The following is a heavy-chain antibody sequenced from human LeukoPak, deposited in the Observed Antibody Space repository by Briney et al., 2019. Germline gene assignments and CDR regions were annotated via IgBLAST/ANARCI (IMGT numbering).Heavy chain of an antibody. Sequence: GGSLRLSCAASGFTFSSYNMNWVRQAPGKGLEWVGRIKSKTDGGTTDYAAPVKGRFTISRDDSKNTLYLQMNSLKTEDTAVYYCTTDLASIAAAGNLGYWGQGTLVTVSS. J-gene: IGHJ4*02. CDR3: TTDLASIAAAGNLGY. CDR2: IKSKTDGGTT. CDR1: GFTFSSYN. D-gene: IGHD6-13*01. V-gene: IGHV3-15*01.